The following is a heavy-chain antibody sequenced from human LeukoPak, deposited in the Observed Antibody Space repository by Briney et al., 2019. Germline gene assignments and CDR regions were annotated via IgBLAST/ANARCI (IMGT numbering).Heavy chain of an antibody. CDR1: GFTFSSYA. V-gene: IGHV3-48*03. Sequence: GGSLRLSCAASGFTFSSYAMHWVRQAPGKGLEWVSYISSSGSTIYYADSVKGRFTISRDNAKNSLYLQMNSLRAEDTAVYYCARDPGYSYIDYWGQGTLVTVSS. D-gene: IGHD5-18*01. CDR3: ARDPGYSYIDY. J-gene: IGHJ4*02. CDR2: ISSSGSTI.